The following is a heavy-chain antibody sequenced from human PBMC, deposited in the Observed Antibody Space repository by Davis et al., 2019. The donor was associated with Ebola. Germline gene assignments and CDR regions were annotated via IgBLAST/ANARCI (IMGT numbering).Heavy chain of an antibody. CDR1: GYTFTGYY. D-gene: IGHD6-13*01. Sequence: ASVKVSCKASGYTFTGYYMHWVRQAPGQGLEWMGWINPNSGGTNYAQKFQGRVTMTRDTSISTAYMEPSRLRSDDTAVYYCARVGGAAADYYYYGMDVWGKGTTVTVSS. CDR3: ARVGGAAADYYYYGMDV. CDR2: INPNSGGT. V-gene: IGHV1-2*02. J-gene: IGHJ6*04.